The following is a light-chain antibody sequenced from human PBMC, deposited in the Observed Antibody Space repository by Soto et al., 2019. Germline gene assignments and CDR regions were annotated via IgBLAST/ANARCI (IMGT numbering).Light chain of an antibody. CDR3: QQYGGSPPT. V-gene: IGKV3-20*01. CDR1: QSASNNF. Sequence: EIVLTQSPGTLSLSPGESAALSCRASQSASNNFLAWYQRKPGQAPRLLIYGASYRATDIPYRFSGSGSGTDFTLTITRLEPDDFAVYYCQQYGGSPPTFGQGTKVEVK. CDR2: GAS. J-gene: IGKJ1*01.